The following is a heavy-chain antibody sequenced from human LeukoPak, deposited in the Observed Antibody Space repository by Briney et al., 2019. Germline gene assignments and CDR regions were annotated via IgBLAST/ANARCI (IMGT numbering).Heavy chain of an antibody. V-gene: IGHV3-21*01. CDR3: ARDYDFWSGSDAFDI. Sequence: PGGSLRLSCAASGFTFSSYSMNWVRQAPGKGLEWVSSISSSSSYIYYADSVKGRFTISRDNAKNSLYLQMNSLRAEDMAVYYCARDYDFWSGSDAFDIWGQGTMVTVSS. D-gene: IGHD3-3*01. CDR2: ISSSSSYI. J-gene: IGHJ3*02. CDR1: GFTFSSYS.